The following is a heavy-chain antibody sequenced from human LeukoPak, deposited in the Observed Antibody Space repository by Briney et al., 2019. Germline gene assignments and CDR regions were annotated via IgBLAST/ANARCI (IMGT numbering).Heavy chain of an antibody. Sequence: GGSLRLSCAAGFTLSPYWMTWVRQAPGRGLEWVANIDGDGSDKYYGDSVKGRFSISRDNAENSLLLQMNNLRVEDSAVYYCARGGSGSSKYWVFWGQGTLVTVSS. CDR2: IDGDGSDK. CDR1: GFTLSPYW. J-gene: IGHJ4*02. V-gene: IGHV3-7*01. CDR3: ARGGSGSSKYWVF. D-gene: IGHD2-8*02.